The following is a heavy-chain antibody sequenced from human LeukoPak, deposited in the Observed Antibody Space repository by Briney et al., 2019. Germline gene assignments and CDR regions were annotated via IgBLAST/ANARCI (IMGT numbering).Heavy chain of an antibody. CDR2: IRSKAYGGTT. D-gene: IGHD6-13*01. J-gene: IGHJ4*02. Sequence: GGSLRLSCTASGFTFGDYAMSWFRQAPGKGLEWVGFIRSKAYGGTTGYAASVKGRFTISRDDSKSIAYLQMNSLKTEDTAVYYCTREGIAAAGPVGYWGQGTLVTVSS. CDR1: GFTFGDYA. V-gene: IGHV3-49*03. CDR3: TREGIAAAGPVGY.